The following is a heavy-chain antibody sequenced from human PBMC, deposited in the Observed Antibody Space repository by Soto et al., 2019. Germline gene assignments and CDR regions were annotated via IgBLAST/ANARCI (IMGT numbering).Heavy chain of an antibody. V-gene: IGHV1-18*01. J-gene: IGHJ6*02. CDR2: ISAYNGNT. D-gene: IGHD4-17*01. CDR1: GYTFTSYG. Sequence: QVQLVQSGAEVKKPGASVKVSCKAYGYTFTSYGISWVRQAPGQGLEWMGWISAYNGNTNYAQKLQGRVTMTTDTSTSTANMELRSLRSDDTAVYYCARETVTTGWYYYGMDVWGQGTTVTVSS. CDR3: ARETVTTGWYYYGMDV.